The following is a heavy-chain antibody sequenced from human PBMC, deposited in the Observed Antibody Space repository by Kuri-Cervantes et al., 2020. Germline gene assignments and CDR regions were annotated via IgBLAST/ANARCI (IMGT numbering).Heavy chain of an antibody. CDR2: ISGSGGSI. V-gene: IGHV3-23*01. D-gene: IGHD4-11*01. J-gene: IGHJ5*01. CDR1: GFTFSSYS. Sequence: GGSLRLSCAASGFTFSSYSMNWDRQAPGKGPEWALLISGSGGSIYYADSVKGRFTASRDNSKNTLYLQMNSLKVEDTAIYYCAKEMTTEGNSWGHGTLVTVSS. CDR3: AKEMTTEGNS.